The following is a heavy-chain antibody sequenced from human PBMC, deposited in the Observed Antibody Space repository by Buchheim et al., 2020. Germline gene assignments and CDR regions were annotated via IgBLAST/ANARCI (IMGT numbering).Heavy chain of an antibody. CDR1: GFTFSSYG. D-gene: IGHD3-10*01. CDR3: ARSMVRGPSRLHYYGMDV. CDR2: IWYDGSNK. J-gene: IGHJ6*02. V-gene: IGHV3-33*01. Sequence: QVQLVESGGGVVQPGRSLRLSCAASGFTFSSYGMHWVRQAPGKGLEWVAVIWYDGSNKYYADSVKGRFTISRDNSKNTLYLQKNSLRAEDTAVYYCARSMVRGPSRLHYYGMDVWGQGTT.